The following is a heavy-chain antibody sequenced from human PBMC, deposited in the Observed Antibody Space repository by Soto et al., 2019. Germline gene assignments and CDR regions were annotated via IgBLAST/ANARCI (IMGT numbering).Heavy chain of an antibody. CDR2: SSHRGST. CDR1: GGSFSGYY. J-gene: IGHJ4*02. Sequence: SETLSLTCAVYGGSFSGYYWSWIRQPPGKGLEWIGESSHRGSTNYSPSLESRVTISVDTSKNQFFLRLTSVTAADTAVYYCARHAEPHFDYWSLGTLVTVSS. CDR3: ARHAEPHFDY. V-gene: IGHV4-34*01.